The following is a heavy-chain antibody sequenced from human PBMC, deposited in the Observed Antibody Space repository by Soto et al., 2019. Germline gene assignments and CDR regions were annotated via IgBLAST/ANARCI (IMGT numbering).Heavy chain of an antibody. D-gene: IGHD1-26*01. J-gene: IGHJ5*02. CDR1: GFTFSSYA. V-gene: IGHV3-23*01. CDR2: ISAGGDST. CDR3: ARGGRWELHHNWFDP. Sequence: EVQLLESGGGLVQPGGSLRLSCAAPGFTFSSYAMGWVRQAPGKGLEWVSLISAGGDSTYYADSVKGRFTISRDNSKNTLYLQMNSLRAEDTAVYYCARGGRWELHHNWFDPWGQGTLVTVSS.